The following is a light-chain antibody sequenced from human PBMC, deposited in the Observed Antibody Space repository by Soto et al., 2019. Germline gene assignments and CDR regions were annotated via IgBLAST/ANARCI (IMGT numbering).Light chain of an antibody. V-gene: IGKV4-1*01. Sequence: DIVMTQSPDSPAVSLGERATINCKSSQSVLYSTNNKNYLAWYQQKPGQPPKLLIYWAATRESGVPDRFSGSGSGTDFTLTISSLQAEDVAVYYCQQYYITPLTFGGGTKVEIK. CDR3: QQYYITPLT. CDR1: QSVLYSTNNKNY. CDR2: WAA. J-gene: IGKJ4*01.